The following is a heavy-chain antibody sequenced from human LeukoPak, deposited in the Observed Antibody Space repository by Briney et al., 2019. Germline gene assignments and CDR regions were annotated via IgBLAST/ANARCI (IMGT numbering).Heavy chain of an antibody. CDR1: GFTFSSYA. J-gene: IGHJ5*02. Sequence: PGGSPRLSCAASGFTFSSYAMSWVRQAPGKGLEWVSAISGSGGSTYYADSVKGRFTISRDNAKNSLYLQMNSLRAEDTAVYYCARGSGRRETWFDPWGQGTLVIVSS. CDR3: ARGSGRRETWFDP. CDR2: ISGSGGST. V-gene: IGHV3-23*01.